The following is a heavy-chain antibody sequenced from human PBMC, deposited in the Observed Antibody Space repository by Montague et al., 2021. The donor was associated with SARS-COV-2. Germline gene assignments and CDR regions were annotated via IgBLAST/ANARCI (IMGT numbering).Heavy chain of an antibody. Sequence: SETLSLTCLVSGGTISTDNLYWYWAWIRQPPGQGLEWIGSIFHNGDSYYNPSLNTRVTISIDTSRNHFSLSLTSVTAPDTAVYYCARHVSNLRAAVDYFDYWGQGTPVTVS. J-gene: IGHJ4*02. D-gene: IGHD5/OR15-5a*01. CDR3: ARHVSNLRAAVDYFDY. V-gene: IGHV4-39*01. CDR2: IFHNGDS. CDR1: GGTISTDNLYWY.